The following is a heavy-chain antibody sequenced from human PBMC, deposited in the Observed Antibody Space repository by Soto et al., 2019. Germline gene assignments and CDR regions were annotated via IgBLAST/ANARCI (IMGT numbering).Heavy chain of an antibody. J-gene: IGHJ3*01. CDR3: AKDRGYSYGYDAFDL. CDR1: GFTFSSYA. V-gene: IGHV3-23*01. CDR2: ISGSGGST. D-gene: IGHD5-18*01. Sequence: EVQLLESGGGLVQPGGSLRLSCAASGFTFSSYAMSWVRQAPGKGLEWVSAISGSGGSTNYADSVKGRFTISRDNSQNPLYLQMNSLRAEDTAVYYCAKDRGYSYGYDAFDLWGQGTMVTVSS.